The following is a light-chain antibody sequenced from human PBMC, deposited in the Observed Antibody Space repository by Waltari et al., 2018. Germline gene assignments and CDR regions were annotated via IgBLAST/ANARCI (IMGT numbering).Light chain of an antibody. CDR1: NIRGQT. CDR3: QVWDDTDDHPV. V-gene: IGLV3-21*02. J-gene: IGLJ2*01. CDR2: DTT. Sequence: SYVLTQPPSVSVAPGQTARISCAGQNIRGQTVYWYQQKPGQAPVVVIYDTTVRPSGIPDRISGSDPATLTIARVEAGDEADYYCQVWDDTDDHPVFGGGTRLTVL.